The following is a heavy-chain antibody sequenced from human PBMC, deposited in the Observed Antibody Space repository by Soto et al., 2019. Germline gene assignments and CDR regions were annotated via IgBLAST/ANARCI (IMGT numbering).Heavy chain of an antibody. V-gene: IGHV5-51*01. D-gene: IGHD3-3*01. CDR3: ARGGVSTRTFDY. CDR2: IYPSDSDT. J-gene: IGHJ4*02. CDR1: GYNFAGYW. Sequence: GESLKISWKGSGYNFAGYWIAWVRQMPGKGLELMGIIYPSDSDTRYRPSFQGQVTISADKSISSAYLQWSSLRASDTAMYYCARGGVSTRTFDYWGQGTPVTVSS.